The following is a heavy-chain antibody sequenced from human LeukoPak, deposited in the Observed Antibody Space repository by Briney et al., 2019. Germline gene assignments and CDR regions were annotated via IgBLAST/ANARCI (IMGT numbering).Heavy chain of an antibody. D-gene: IGHD3-10*01. V-gene: IGHV3-30-3*01. J-gene: IGHJ4*02. CDR2: ISYDGSNK. CDR1: GFTFSSYA. Sequence: PGGSLRLSCAASGFTFSSYAMHWVRQAPGKGLEWVAIISYDGSNKYYADSVKGRFTISRDNSKNTLYLQMNSLRAEDTAMYYCARDYYGSGSSPFDYWGQGTLVTVSS. CDR3: ARDYYGSGSSPFDY.